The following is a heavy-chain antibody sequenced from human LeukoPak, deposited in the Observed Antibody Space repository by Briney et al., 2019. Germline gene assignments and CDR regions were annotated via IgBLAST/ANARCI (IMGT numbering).Heavy chain of an antibody. V-gene: IGHV1-8*03. D-gene: IGHD3-22*01. CDR2: MNPNSGNT. Sequence: ASVKVSCKASGYTFTSYDINWVRQATGQGLEWMGWMNPNSGNTGYAQKFQGRVTITRNTSISTAYMELSSLRSEDTAVYYCARVRYSDSSVLTRKRSYYFDYWGQGTLVTVSS. CDR1: GYTFTSYD. CDR3: ARVRYSDSSVLTRKRSYYFDY. J-gene: IGHJ4*02.